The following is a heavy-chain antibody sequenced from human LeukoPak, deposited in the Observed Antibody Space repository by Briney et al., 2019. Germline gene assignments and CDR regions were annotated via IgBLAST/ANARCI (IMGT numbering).Heavy chain of an antibody. V-gene: IGHV1-2*02. J-gene: IGHJ4*02. CDR1: GYTFTDYL. CDR2: INPNSGDT. CDR3: ARDYFGSGSFLGDH. Sequence: GASVTVSCKASGYTFTDYLMYWVRQAPGQGLEWMGWINPNSGDTKDVQKFQGRVSMTRDTSISTVYMELSRLRSDDTAVYYCARDYFGSGSFLGDHWGQGTPVTVSS. D-gene: IGHD3-10*01.